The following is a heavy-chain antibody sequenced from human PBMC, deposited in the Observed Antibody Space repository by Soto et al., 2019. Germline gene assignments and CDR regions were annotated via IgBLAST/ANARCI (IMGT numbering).Heavy chain of an antibody. Sequence: QVQLVQSGAEVKKPGSSLKVSCKASGGTFGRYTISWVRQAPGQGLEWMGWIIPILETANYAQKFQGRVTITADTSTSTAYLDLSGLKSDDAGVYYCARGGKVGGDLDVWGKGTPVTVSS. CDR3: ARGGKVGGDLDV. D-gene: IGHD1-26*01. V-gene: IGHV1-69*08. CDR1: GGTFGRYT. J-gene: IGHJ6*04. CDR2: IIPILETA.